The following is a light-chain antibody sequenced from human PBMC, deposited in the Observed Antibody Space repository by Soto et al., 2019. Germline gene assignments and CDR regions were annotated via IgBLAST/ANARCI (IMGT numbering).Light chain of an antibody. CDR1: SSNIKNNY. J-gene: IGLJ2*01. Sequence: QSVLTQPPSVSAAPGEKVTISCSGSSSNIKNNYVSWFQQFPGTAPKLLIYDNKRPSGIPDRFSGSKSGPSATLGITGLQTGDDADYYCGTWDSSLSGLVFGGGTKVTVL. CDR3: GTWDSSLSGLV. CDR2: DN. V-gene: IGLV1-51*01.